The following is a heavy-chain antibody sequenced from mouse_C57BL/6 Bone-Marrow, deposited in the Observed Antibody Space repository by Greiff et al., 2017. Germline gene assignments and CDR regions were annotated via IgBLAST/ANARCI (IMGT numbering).Heavy chain of an antibody. Sequence: QVQLKQSGAELMKPGASVKLSCKATGYTFTGYWIEWVKQRPGHGLEWIGEILPGSGSTNYNEKFKGKATFTADTSSNTAYMQLSSLTTEDSAIYYCARRGAYDYDDGGYYYAMDYWGQGTSVTVSS. CDR2: ILPGSGST. CDR1: GYTFTGYW. CDR3: ARRGAYDYDDGGYYYAMDY. D-gene: IGHD2-4*01. J-gene: IGHJ4*01. V-gene: IGHV1-9*01.